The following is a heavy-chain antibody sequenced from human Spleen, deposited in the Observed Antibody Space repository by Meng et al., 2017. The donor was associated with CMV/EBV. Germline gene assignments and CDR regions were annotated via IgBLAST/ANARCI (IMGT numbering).Heavy chain of an antibody. CDR3: ARVYSEEWYFDL. CDR1: GFTFSSYS. D-gene: IGHD1-26*01. CDR2: ISSSSSYI. V-gene: IGHV3-21*01. J-gene: IGHJ2*01. Sequence: GGSLRLSCAASGFTFSSYSMSWVRQAPGKGLEWVSSISSSSSYIYYADSVKGRFTISRDNAKNSLYLQMNSLRAEDTAVYYCARVYSEEWYFDLWGRGTLVTVSS.